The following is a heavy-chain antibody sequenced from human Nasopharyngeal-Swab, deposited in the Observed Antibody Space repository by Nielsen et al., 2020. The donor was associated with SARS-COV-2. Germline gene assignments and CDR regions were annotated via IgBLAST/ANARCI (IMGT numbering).Heavy chain of an antibody. J-gene: IGHJ6*02. V-gene: IGHV1-69*13. CDR2: IIPIFGTA. CDR1: GGTFSSYA. CDR3: ARAPRGWYDYYYYGMDV. Sequence: SVKVSCKASGGTFSSYAISWVRQAPGQGLEWMGGIIPIFGTANYAQKFQGRVTITADESTSTAYMELSSLRSEDTAVYDCARAPRGWYDYYYYGMDVWGQGTTVTVSS. D-gene: IGHD6-19*01.